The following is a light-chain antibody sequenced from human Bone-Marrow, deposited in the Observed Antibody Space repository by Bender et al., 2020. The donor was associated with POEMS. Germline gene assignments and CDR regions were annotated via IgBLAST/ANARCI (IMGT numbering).Light chain of an antibody. Sequence: QSALTQPASVSGSPGQSITISCTGTSNNIGTFNLVSWYQQLPGKAPRLIIYEVNQRPSGVSNRFSGSKSGTSASLAITGLQAEDEGDYYCQSYDNSLGGWVFGGGTKLTVL. CDR3: QSYDNSLGGWV. V-gene: IGLV2-14*02. CDR1: SNNIGTFNL. CDR2: EVN. J-gene: IGLJ3*02.